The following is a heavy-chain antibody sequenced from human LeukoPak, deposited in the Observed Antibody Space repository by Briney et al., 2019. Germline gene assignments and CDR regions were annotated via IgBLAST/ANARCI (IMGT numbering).Heavy chain of an antibody. D-gene: IGHD1-26*01. CDR2: ISGSGGST. CDR1: GFTFYGFA. Sequence: GGSLRLSCAASGFTFYGFAMSWVRQAPGKGLEWVSTISGSGGSTYYADSVKGRFTFSRDNSKNTLYLQMNSLRAEDTAIYYCVKTMGAIDHDYWGQGTLVTVSS. CDR3: VKTMGAIDHDY. J-gene: IGHJ4*02. V-gene: IGHV3-23*01.